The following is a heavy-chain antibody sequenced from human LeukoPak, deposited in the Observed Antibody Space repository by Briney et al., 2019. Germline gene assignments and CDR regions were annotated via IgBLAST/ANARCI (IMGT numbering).Heavy chain of an antibody. CDR1: GYTFTSYD. CDR3: ARAYYGYPSHYYMDV. V-gene: IGHV1-8*01. Sequence: ASVKVSCKASGYTFTSYDINWVRQATGQGLEWMGWMNPNSGNTGYAQKFQGRVTMTRNTSISTAYMELSSLRSEDRAVYYCARAYYGYPSHYYMDVWGKGTTVTVSS. J-gene: IGHJ6*03. CDR2: MNPNSGNT. D-gene: IGHD3-10*01.